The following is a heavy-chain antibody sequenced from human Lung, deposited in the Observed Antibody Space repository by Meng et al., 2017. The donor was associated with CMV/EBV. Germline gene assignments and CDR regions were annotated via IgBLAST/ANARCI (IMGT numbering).Heavy chain of an antibody. V-gene: IGHV3-48*04. J-gene: IGHJ6*02. D-gene: IGHD3-3*01. Sequence: GQSLRPSCAASRLTFSSYSMNCVSQAAGKGLGWVSYISSSISTIYYADSVEGRFTISRDNAKNSLYLQMNRLRAEDTAVYYCAKDFPTDDFWSGYYPGYYGMDVWGQGTXVTV. CDR1: RLTFSSYS. CDR2: ISSSISTI. CDR3: AKDFPTDDFWSGYYPGYYGMDV.